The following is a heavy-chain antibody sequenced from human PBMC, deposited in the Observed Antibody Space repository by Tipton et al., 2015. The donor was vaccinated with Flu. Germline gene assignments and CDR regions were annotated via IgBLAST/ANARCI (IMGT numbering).Heavy chain of an antibody. D-gene: IGHD1-26*01. V-gene: IGHV4-38-2*01. Sequence: WGWIRQPPGKGLEWIGSIYHSGSTYYNPSLKSRVTISADTSKNQFPLKLSSVTAADTAVYYCARQLSVGATSGFDYWGQGTLVTVSS. J-gene: IGHJ4*02. CDR3: ARQLSVGATSGFDY. CDR2: IYHSGST.